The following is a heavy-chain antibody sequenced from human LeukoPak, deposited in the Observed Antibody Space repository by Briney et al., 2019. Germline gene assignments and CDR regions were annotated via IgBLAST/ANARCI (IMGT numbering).Heavy chain of an antibody. CDR2: VLYSGIT. CDR1: GGSISTHY. J-gene: IGHJ3*02. D-gene: IGHD4-17*01. Sequence: SETLSLTCTISGGSISTHYWTWLRQPPGKGLEWIGYVLYSGITNYNPSLSSRITISVDTSQNQFSLSLRSVTAADTAVYYCARDLTTVTKGFDIWGQGTMVTVSS. V-gene: IGHV4-59*11. CDR3: ARDLTTVTKGFDI.